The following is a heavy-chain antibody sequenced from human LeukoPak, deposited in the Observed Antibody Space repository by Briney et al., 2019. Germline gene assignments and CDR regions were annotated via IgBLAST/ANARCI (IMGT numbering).Heavy chain of an antibody. CDR2: ISSSGSTM. CDR1: GFSFSDYY. Sequence: PGGSLRLSCAASGFSFSDYYMSWIRQAPGKGLEWVSYISSSGSTMYYADSVKGRFTISRDNAKNSLYLQMNSLRAEDTAVYYCARGLPTYCSSTSCSFDYWGQGTLVTVSS. V-gene: IGHV3-11*04. J-gene: IGHJ4*02. D-gene: IGHD2-2*01. CDR3: ARGLPTYCSSTSCSFDY.